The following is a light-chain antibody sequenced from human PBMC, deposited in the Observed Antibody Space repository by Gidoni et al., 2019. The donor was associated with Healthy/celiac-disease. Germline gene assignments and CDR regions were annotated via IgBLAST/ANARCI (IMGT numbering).Light chain of an antibody. Sequence: DIQMTQSPSYLYASVGDRVTITCRASQSISSYLNWYQQKPGKAPKLLIYAASSLQSGVPSRFSGSGSGTDFTLTISSLQPEDFATYYCQQSYSTPLTFXGXTKVEIK. CDR3: QQSYSTPLT. J-gene: IGKJ4*01. CDR1: QSISSY. CDR2: AAS. V-gene: IGKV1-39*01.